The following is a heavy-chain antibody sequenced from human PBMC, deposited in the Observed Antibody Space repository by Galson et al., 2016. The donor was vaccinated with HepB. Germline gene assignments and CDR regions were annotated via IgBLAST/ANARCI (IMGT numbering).Heavy chain of an antibody. Sequence: SVKVSCKASGYTFTKYFTQWVRQAPGKGLEWMGGSGPEDGDTIYAQQFQGRVTLTEDTSTDTAYMELSSLRSEDTAVYYCARALYYDTSTYYYRGSDYSNYYGLDVWGQGTTVTVSS. J-gene: IGHJ6*02. V-gene: IGHV1-24*01. CDR2: SGPEDGDT. CDR1: GYTFTKYF. CDR3: ARALYYDTSTYYYRGSDYSNYYGLDV. D-gene: IGHD3-22*01.